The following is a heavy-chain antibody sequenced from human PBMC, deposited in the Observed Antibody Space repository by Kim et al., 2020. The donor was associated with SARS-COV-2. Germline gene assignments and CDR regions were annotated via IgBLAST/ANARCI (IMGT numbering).Heavy chain of an antibody. CDR3: ARGSGYYGSGRGYYFDY. D-gene: IGHD3-10*01. CDR1: GYTFTSYY. J-gene: IGHJ4*02. CDR2: INPSGGST. Sequence: ASVKVSCKASGYTFTSYYMHWVRQAPGQGLEWMGIINPSGGSTSYAQKFQGRVTMTRDTSTSTVYMELSSLRSEDTAVYYCARGSGYYGSGRGYYFDYWGQGTLVTVSS. V-gene: IGHV1-46*01.